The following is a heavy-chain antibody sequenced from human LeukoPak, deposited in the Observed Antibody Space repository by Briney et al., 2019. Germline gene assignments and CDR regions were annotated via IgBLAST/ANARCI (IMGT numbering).Heavy chain of an antibody. Sequence: PGGSLRLSCAASGFTFSSYWMTWVRQAPGQGLEWVANKKPDGREKNYVDSVKGRFTLPRGNAKNSLYLQIDSLRVEDTAVYYCARDSGNSGYDIHDYWGQGILVTVSS. V-gene: IGHV3-7*01. J-gene: IGHJ4*02. CDR1: GFTFSSYW. CDR3: ARDSGNSGYDIHDY. CDR2: KKPDGREK. D-gene: IGHD5-12*01.